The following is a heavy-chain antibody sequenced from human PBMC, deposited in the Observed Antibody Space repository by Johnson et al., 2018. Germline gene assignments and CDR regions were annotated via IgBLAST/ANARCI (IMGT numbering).Heavy chain of an antibody. CDR2: ISWTSGSI. V-gene: IGHV3-9*01. D-gene: IGHD5-24*01. J-gene: IGHJ6*02. Sequence: EVQLVESGGGLVQPGRSLRLSCAASGFTFSSYAMSWVRQAPGKGLEWVSGISWTSGSIGDADSVKGRFTISRDNAKNSLYLQMNSLRAEDTALYYCAKDRRKRVEMATTVGMDVWGQGTTVTVSS. CDR1: GFTFSSYA. CDR3: AKDRRKRVEMATTVGMDV.